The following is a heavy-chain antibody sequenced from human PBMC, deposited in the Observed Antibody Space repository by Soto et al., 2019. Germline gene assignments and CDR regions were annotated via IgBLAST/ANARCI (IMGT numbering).Heavy chain of an antibody. Sequence: EVQLLESGGHLVQPGGSLRLSCAASGFTFSNYAMSWVRQAPGTGLEWVSTISGSGDATFYADSVRGRFTISRDNPKNTLYLQMNSLRAEDTAIYYCARRDYYAMDVWGQGTTVTVS. CDR3: ARRDYYAMDV. CDR2: ISGSGDAT. V-gene: IGHV3-23*01. CDR1: GFTFSNYA. J-gene: IGHJ6*02.